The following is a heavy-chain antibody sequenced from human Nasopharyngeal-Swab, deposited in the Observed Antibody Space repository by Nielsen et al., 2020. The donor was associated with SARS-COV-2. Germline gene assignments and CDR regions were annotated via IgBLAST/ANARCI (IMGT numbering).Heavy chain of an antibody. CDR1: GYSFTSYW. CDR3: VRPEGVATSFKYYFQYGMDV. J-gene: IGHJ6*02. D-gene: IGHD5-12*01. CDR2: IYPRDSGT. Sequence: KVSCKGSGYSFTSYWIAWVRQMPGKGLEWMGIIYPRDSGTRYSPSFQGQVTISADKSISTAYLQWSSLKASDTAMYYCVRPEGVATSFKYYFQYGMDVWGQGTMVIVPS. V-gene: IGHV5-51*01.